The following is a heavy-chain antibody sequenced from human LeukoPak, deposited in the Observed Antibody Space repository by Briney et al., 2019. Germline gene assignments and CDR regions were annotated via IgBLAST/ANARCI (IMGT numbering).Heavy chain of an antibody. CDR2: ISSSSSYI. J-gene: IGHJ4*02. CDR3: ARVRDGYNWCFDY. D-gene: IGHD5-24*01. V-gene: IGHV3-21*01. CDR1: GFTFSSYS. Sequence: GGSLRLSCAASGFTFSSYSMNWVRQAPGKGLEWVSSISSSSSYIYYADSVKGRFTISRDNAKNSLYLQMNSLRAEDTAVYYCARVRDGYNWCFDYWGQGALVTVSS.